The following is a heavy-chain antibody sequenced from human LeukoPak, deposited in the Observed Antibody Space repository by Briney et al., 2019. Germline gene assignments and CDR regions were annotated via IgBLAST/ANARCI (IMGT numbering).Heavy chain of an antibody. D-gene: IGHD2-2*01. CDR3: ARRLTQYDCFDP. Sequence: SQTLSLTCAISGDSVSSNSVTWNWIRQSPSRGLEWLGRTYYRSTWYNDYAVSVRGRITVNPDTSKNQFSLHLNSVTPEDTAVYYCARRLTQYDCFDPWGQGVLVTVSS. J-gene: IGHJ5*02. V-gene: IGHV6-1*01. CDR1: GDSVSSNSVT. CDR2: TYYRSTWYN.